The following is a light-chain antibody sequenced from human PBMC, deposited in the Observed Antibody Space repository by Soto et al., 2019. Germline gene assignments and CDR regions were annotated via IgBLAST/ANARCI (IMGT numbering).Light chain of an antibody. CDR3: QQYISYSWT. CDR1: QSISSW. V-gene: IGKV1-5*01. Sequence: DIQMTQSPSTLSASVGDRVTITCRASQSISSWLAWYQQKPGQAPKLLIYDASSLESGVPSRFSGGGSGTEFTLTISSLQPDDFATYYCQQYISYSWTFGQGTKVEIK. J-gene: IGKJ1*01. CDR2: DAS.